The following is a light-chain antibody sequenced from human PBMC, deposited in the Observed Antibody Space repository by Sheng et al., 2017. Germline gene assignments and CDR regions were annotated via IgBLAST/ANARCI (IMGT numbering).Light chain of an antibody. CDR2: DAS. J-gene: IGKJ2*01. Sequence: EIVLTQSPGTLSLSPGERATLSCRASQRVSSNYLAWYQQKPGQAPRLLIYDASSRATGIPDRFSGSGSGTDFTLTISRLEPEDFAVYYCQQYGSSPPYTFGQGTKLEIK. V-gene: IGKV3-20*01. CDR3: QQYGSSPPYT. CDR1: QRVSSNY.